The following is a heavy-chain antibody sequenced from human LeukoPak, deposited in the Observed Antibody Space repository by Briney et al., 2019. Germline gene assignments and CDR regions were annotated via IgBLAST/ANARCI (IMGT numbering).Heavy chain of an antibody. D-gene: IGHD3-10*01. CDR2: VCASGTT. CDR1: GDSFSSYQ. V-gene: IGHV4-4*07. Sequence: SETLSLTCIVSGDSFSSYQWSWVRRPAGKGLEWIGRVCASGTTNSNPALKSRVTMSVDSSRKQFSLNLSSVTAADTAVYYCARAASGDAVDYYGSGRRFYSYYMDVWGKGTTVTISS. J-gene: IGHJ6*03. CDR3: ARAASGDAVDYYGSGRRFYSYYMDV.